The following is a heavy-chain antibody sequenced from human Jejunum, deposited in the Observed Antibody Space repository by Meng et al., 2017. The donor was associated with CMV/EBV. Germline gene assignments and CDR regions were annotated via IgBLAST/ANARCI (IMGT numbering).Heavy chain of an antibody. CDR3: ARDSPLDGYSLLDY. D-gene: IGHD5-24*01. Sequence: QVQLSQSGLELTKPGASVTVSCQASGYTFTRYPMNWVRQAPGQGLEWMGWINTNTGNPTYAQGFTGRFVFSLDTSVSTAYLQINSLRADDTAVYYCARDSPLDGYSLLDYWGQGTLVTVSS. CDR1: GYTFTRYP. J-gene: IGHJ4*02. V-gene: IGHV7-4-1*02. CDR2: INTNTGNP.